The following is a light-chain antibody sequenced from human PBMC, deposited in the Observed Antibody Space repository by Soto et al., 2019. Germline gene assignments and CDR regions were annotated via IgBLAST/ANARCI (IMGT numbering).Light chain of an antibody. Sequence: DFQMTQSPSSLSASVGDRVTITCRASQGINNHLAWFQQKPGKVPKVLIYAASTLQSGVPSRFSGSGSGTDFTLTISSLQPEDVATYYCQNYNSAPPSGTFGGGTKVYIK. CDR2: AAS. CDR3: QNYNSAPPSGT. V-gene: IGKV1-27*01. J-gene: IGKJ4*01. CDR1: QGINNH.